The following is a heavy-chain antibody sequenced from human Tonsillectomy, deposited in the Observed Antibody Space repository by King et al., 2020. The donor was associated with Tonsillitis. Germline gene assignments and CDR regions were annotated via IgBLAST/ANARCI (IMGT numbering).Heavy chain of an antibody. CDR2: INPSGGST. D-gene: IGHD3-9*01. Sequence: QLVQSGAEVKKPGASVKVSCKASGYTFTSYYMHWVRQAPGQGLEWVGIINPSGGSTSYAQKFQGRVTMTRDTSTRTVYMELSSLRSEDTAVYYCARTSYYDILTGRRWVYNWFDPWGEGTLVTVSS. V-gene: IGHV1-46*01. CDR1: GYTFTSYY. J-gene: IGHJ5*02. CDR3: ARTSYYDILTGRRWVYNWFDP.